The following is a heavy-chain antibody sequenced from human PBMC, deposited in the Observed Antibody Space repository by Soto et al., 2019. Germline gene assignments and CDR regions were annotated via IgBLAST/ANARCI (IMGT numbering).Heavy chain of an antibody. J-gene: IGHJ5*02. D-gene: IGHD5-18*01. CDR1: GGSFSGYY. Sequence: ASETLSLTYAVYGGSFSGYYGSWIRQPPGKGLEWIGEINHSGSTNYNPSLKSRVTISVDTSKNQFSLKLSSVTAADTAVYYCARESGVYSYGFWSWYWFDPWGQGTLVTVSS. CDR3: ARESGVYSYGFWSWYWFDP. V-gene: IGHV4-34*01. CDR2: INHSGST.